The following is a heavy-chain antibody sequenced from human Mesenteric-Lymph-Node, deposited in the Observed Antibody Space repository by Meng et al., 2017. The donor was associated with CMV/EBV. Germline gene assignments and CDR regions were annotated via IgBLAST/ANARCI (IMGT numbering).Heavy chain of an antibody. CDR3: ARDYSYGYDY. CDR2: ISNSGSIM. J-gene: IGHJ4*02. CDR1: GFTFSDYY. V-gene: IGHV3-11*01. D-gene: IGHD5-18*01. Sequence: GESLKISCVASGFTFSDYYMSWIRQAPGKGLEWVSYISNSGSIMYYADSVKGRFTISRDNAKNSLYLQMNSLRAEDTAVYYCARDYSYGYDYWGQGTLVTVSS.